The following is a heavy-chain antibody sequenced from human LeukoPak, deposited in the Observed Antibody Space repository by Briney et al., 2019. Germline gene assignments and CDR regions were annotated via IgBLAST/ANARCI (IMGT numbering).Heavy chain of an antibody. V-gene: IGHV1-18*01. CDR3: LRDLIGSGDY. CDR2: ISAYNGNT. D-gene: IGHD6-19*01. Sequence: ASLKSSCKASGYTFTSYGISWLRQPPAEGPEWMGWISAYNGNTNYAQKLQGRVTITTDTSTSTDYMELRSLGAEDTAVYYCLRDLIGSGDYWGQGILVTVSS. CDR1: GYTFTSYG. J-gene: IGHJ4*02.